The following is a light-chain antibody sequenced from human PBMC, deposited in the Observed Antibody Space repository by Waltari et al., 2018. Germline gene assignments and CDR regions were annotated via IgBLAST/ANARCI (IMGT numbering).Light chain of an antibody. CDR2: WAS. J-gene: IGKJ2*01. Sequence: DIVMTQSTDSLAVSLGGEHPINCRSSQSVLYSSNYREYLAWYQQKPGQSPKLLIYWASTRESGVPDRFSGSGSGTDFTLTISSLQAEDVAVYYCQQYYTTPPTFGQGTKLEIK. CDR1: QSVLYSSNYREY. V-gene: IGKV4-1*01. CDR3: QQYYTTPPT.